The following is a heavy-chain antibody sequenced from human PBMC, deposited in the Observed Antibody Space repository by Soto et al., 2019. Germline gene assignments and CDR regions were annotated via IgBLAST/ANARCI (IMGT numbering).Heavy chain of an antibody. Sequence: PSETLSLTCTVSGGSISSYYWSWIRQPPGKGLEWIGYIYYSGSTNYNPSLKSRVTISVDTSKNQFSLKLSSVTAADTAVYYCVRPESGAYCGGDCYLYSWFDPWGQGTLVTVSS. CDR2: IYYSGST. J-gene: IGHJ5*02. CDR1: GGSISSYY. V-gene: IGHV4-59*08. CDR3: VRPESGAYCGGDCYLYSWFDP. D-gene: IGHD2-21*02.